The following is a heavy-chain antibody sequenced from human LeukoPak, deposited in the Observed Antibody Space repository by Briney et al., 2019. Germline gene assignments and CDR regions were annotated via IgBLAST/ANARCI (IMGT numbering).Heavy chain of an antibody. CDR1: GFTFSRYW. CDR3: ARENSVYYYYGMDV. Sequence: GGSLRLSCAASGFTFSRYWMTWVRQAPGKGLEWVANIKEDGSKEYYADSVKGRFTISRDNSKNTLYLQMNSLRAEDTAVYYCARENSVYYYYGMDVWGQGTTVTVSS. V-gene: IGHV3-7*01. J-gene: IGHJ6*02. D-gene: IGHD1/OR15-1a*01. CDR2: IKEDGSKE.